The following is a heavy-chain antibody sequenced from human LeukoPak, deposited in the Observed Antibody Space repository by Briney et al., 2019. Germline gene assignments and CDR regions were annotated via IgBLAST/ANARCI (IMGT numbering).Heavy chain of an antibody. CDR1: GFTFTIYG. J-gene: IGHJ4*02. CDR2: IKSDGTDK. CDR3: TKGISTEDYRFFF. Sequence: PGGSLSLSCSTSGFTFTIYGFNWVRQAPGKGLEWMSFIKSDGTDKHYADSVKGRFTISRDNSKNTLYLQMDSLRPEDTAMYYCTKGISTEDYRFFFWGQGALVTVSS. V-gene: IGHV3-30*02. D-gene: IGHD3-16*02.